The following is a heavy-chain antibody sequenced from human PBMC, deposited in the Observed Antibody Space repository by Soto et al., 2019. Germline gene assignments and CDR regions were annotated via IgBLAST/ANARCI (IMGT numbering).Heavy chain of an antibody. CDR3: ARDLGPLGAFDI. J-gene: IGHJ3*02. CDR2: IKQDGSEK. CDR1: GITFSSYW. V-gene: IGHV3-7*01. Sequence: SLKVSCKCSGITFSSYWMSLVLQAPGKGLEWVANIKQDGSEKYYVDSVKGRFTISRDNAKNSLYLQMNSLRAEDTAVYYCARDLGPLGAFDIWGQGTMVTVSS.